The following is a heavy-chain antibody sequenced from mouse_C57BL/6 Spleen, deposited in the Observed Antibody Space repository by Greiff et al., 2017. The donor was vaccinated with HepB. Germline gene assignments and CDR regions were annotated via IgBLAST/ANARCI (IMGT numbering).Heavy chain of an antibody. D-gene: IGHD1-1*01. CDR3: VRRSPDGGYFDY. J-gene: IGHJ2*01. V-gene: IGHV10-1*01. CDR2: IRSKSNNYAT. Sequence: EVQGVESGGGLVQPKGSLKLSCAASGFSFNTYAMNWVRQAPGKGLEWVARIRSKSNNYATYYDESVKDRFTISRDDSESMLYLQMNNLKSEDTAMYYCVRRSPDGGYFDYWGQGTTLTVSS. CDR1: GFSFNTYA.